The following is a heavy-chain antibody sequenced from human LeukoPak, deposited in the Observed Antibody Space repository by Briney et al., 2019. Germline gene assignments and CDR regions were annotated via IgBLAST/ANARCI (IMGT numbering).Heavy chain of an antibody. CDR1: GYSFTSYW. CDR2: IDPSDSYT. D-gene: IGHD2-15*01. J-gene: IGHJ5*02. Sequence: GESLKISCKGSGYSFTSYWISWVRQMPGKGLEWMGRIDPSDSYTNYSPSFQGHVTISADKSISTAYLQWSSLKASDTAMYYCARVEVVAASWGKSWFDPWGQGTLVTVSS. CDR3: ARVEVVAASWGKSWFDP. V-gene: IGHV5-10-1*01.